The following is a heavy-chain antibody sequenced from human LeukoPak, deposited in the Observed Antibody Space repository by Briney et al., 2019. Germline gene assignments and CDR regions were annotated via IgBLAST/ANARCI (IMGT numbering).Heavy chain of an antibody. Sequence: QPGGSLRLSCAASGFTVSSKYMSWVRQAPGKGLEWVSVIYSGGSTYYADSVKGRFTISRDNSKNALYLQLNSLRAEDTAVYYCARVGTYDAFDIWGQGTMVTVSS. CDR3: ARVGTYDAFDI. CDR2: IYSGGST. CDR1: GFTVSSKY. V-gene: IGHV3-66*01. J-gene: IGHJ3*02. D-gene: IGHD3-10*01.